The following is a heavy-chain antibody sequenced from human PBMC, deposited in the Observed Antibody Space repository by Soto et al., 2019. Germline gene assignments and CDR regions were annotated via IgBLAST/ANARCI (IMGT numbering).Heavy chain of an antibody. V-gene: IGHV4-61*01. Sequence: PSETLSLTCTVSGASLSSGSYYWSWIRQPPGKGLEWIGYFYYTGTTKYNPSLESRVTISADTSKNQFSLNLTSVTAADTAVYYCARISYWVKDYWGQGVLVTVSS. CDR1: GASLSSGSYY. J-gene: IGHJ4*02. CDR2: FYYTGTT. CDR3: ARISYWVKDY. D-gene: IGHD2-8*02.